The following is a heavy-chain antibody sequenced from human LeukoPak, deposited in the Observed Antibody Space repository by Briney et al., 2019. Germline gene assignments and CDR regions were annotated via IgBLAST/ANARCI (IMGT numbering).Heavy chain of an antibody. V-gene: IGHV4-39*01. CDR3: ARHGYSSSWQYYDY. D-gene: IGHD6-13*01. CDR1: GGSISSSSYY. J-gene: IGHJ4*02. Sequence: SETLSLTCTVSGGSISSSSYYWGWIRQPPGKGLEWIGSIYYSGSTYYNPSLKSRVTISVDTSKNQFSLKLSSVTAADTAVYYCARHGYSSSWQYYDYWGQGTLVTVSS. CDR2: IYYSGST.